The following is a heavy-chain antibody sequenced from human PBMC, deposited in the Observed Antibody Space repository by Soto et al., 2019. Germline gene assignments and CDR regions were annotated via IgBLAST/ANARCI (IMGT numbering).Heavy chain of an antibody. V-gene: IGHV1-18*01. J-gene: IGHJ4*02. CDR2: ISGNNDNT. CDR1: GYTFTTYG. CDR3: AREFCDHALCYLPDY. Sequence: ASVKVSCKTSGYTFTTYGITWVRQAPGQGLEWMGWISGNNDNTYYTQKLQGRVTMTTDTSTSTAYMELTSLRSDDTAVYYCAREFCDHALCYLPDYWSQGTLVTVS. D-gene: IGHD2-21*01.